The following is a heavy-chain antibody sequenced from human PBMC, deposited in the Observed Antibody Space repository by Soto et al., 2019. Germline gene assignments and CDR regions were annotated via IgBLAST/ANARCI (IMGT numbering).Heavy chain of an antibody. CDR2: TYHSGST. Sequence: VQLQEPGPGLVKPSGTLSLTWAVSGGSISSSNWWSWVRPPPGKGLEWIGETYHSGSTNYNPSRKSRVSISVYKSTNKLPLKLSSVTAADTAVDYGWRDRPILCIGAKLGYYDGMDVWGQWTTVTVSS. D-gene: IGHD1-26*01. J-gene: IGHJ6*02. V-gene: IGHV4-4*02. CDR1: GGSISSSNW. CDR3: WRDRPILCIGAKLGYYDGMDV.